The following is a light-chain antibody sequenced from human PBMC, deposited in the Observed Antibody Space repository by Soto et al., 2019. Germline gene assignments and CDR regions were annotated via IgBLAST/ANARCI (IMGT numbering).Light chain of an antibody. CDR1: QSISSW. CDR2: DAS. J-gene: IGKJ1*01. V-gene: IGKV1-5*01. Sequence: DIQMTQSPSTLSASVGDRVTVTCRASQSISSWLAWYQQKPGKAPKLLIYDASTLESGVPSRFSGSGSGTEFTLTISSLQPDDFATYSCQYSWAFGQGTTVEIK. CDR3: QYSWA.